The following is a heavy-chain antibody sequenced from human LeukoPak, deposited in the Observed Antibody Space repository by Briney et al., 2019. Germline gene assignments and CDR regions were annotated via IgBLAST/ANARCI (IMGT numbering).Heavy chain of an antibody. CDR1: GFTFSDYY. D-gene: IGHD5-18*01. V-gene: IGHV3-11*04. CDR2: ISSSGSTI. CDR3: ATMDTAMVPVDY. J-gene: IGHJ4*02. Sequence: GGSLRLSCAASGFTFSDYYMSWIRQAPGKGQEWVSYISSSGSTIYHADSVKGRFTISRDNAKNSLYLQMNSLRAEDTAVYYCATMDTAMVPVDYWGQGTLVTVSS.